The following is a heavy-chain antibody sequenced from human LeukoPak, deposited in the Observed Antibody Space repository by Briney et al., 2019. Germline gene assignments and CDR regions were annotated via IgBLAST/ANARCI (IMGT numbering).Heavy chain of an antibody. CDR1: GGTFSSYA. J-gene: IGHJ3*02. V-gene: IGHV1-69*13. Sequence: SVKVSCKASGGTFSSYAISWVRQAPGQGLEWMGGIIPISGTANYAQKFQGRVTITADESTSTAYMELSSLRSEDTALYYCARTPDLSRYFDGDQREDAFDIWGQGTMVTVSS. CDR2: IIPISGTA. D-gene: IGHD3-9*01. CDR3: ARTPDLSRYFDGDQREDAFDI.